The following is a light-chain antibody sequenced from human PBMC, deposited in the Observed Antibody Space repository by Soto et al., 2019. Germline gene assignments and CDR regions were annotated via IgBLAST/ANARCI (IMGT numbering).Light chain of an antibody. CDR2: AAS. V-gene: IGKV1-39*01. CDR1: QNINIF. J-gene: IGKJ4*01. Sequence: DIQVTQSPSSLSASVGDRVTITCRTSQNINIFLNWYQQKPGRAPMVVISAASNLESGVPSRFSGRGSGTEFTLIISNLQPGDSALYFCQESYSTPLAFGGGTKVDIK. CDR3: QESYSTPLA.